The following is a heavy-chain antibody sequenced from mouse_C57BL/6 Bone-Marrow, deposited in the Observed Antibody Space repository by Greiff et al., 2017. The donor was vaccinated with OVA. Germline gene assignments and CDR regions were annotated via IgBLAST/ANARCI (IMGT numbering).Heavy chain of an antibody. D-gene: IGHD1-1*01. CDR1: GFNIKDDY. CDR2: IDPENGDT. J-gene: IGHJ2*01. CDR3: ARSRYGSSYYFDY. V-gene: IGHV14-4*01. Sequence: VQLQQSGAELVRPGASVKLSCTASGFNIKDDYMHWVKQRPEQGLEWIGWIDPENGDTEYASKFQGKATITADTSSNTAYLQLSSLTSEDTAVYYCARSRYGSSYYFDYWGQGTTLTVSS.